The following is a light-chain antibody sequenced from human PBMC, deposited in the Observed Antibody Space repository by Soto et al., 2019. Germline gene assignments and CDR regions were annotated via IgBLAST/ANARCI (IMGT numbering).Light chain of an antibody. Sequence: QSALTQPRSVSGSPGQSVTISCTGTSSDVGGSNYVSWYQQHPGKAPKFMIYDVSKRPSGVPDRFSGSKSGNTASLTISGLQVEDEADYYCWSYVGRDTLVFGTGTKLTVL. CDR1: SSDVGGSNY. CDR2: DVS. V-gene: IGLV2-11*01. CDR3: WSYVGRDTLV. J-gene: IGLJ1*01.